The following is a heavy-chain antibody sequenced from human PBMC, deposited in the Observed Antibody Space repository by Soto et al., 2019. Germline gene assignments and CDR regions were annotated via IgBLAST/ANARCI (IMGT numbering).Heavy chain of an antibody. Sequence: SSETLSLTCTVSGGSVSSGSYCWSWIRQPPGKGLEWIGYIYYSGSTNYNPSLKSRVTISVDTSKNQFSLKLSSVTAADTAVYYCARRADYDILTGYPLHAFAIWGQGTMVTVSS. D-gene: IGHD3-9*01. CDR3: ARRADYDILTGYPLHAFAI. V-gene: IGHV4-61*01. CDR1: GGSVSSGSYC. CDR2: IYYSGST. J-gene: IGHJ3*02.